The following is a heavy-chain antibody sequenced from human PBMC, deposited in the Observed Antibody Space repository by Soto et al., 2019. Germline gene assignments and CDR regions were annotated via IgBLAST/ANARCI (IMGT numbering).Heavy chain of an antibody. CDR3: SPSCSCGSCQLFDY. CDR1: GFTFTSYA. Sequence: EVQLLESGGGLVQPGGSLRLSCAASGFTFTSYAMSWVRQAPGKGLEWVSTVTTSSGSTYYADSVKGRFTISSDNSKNTLFLQMNSLRAEDTAVYYCSPSCSCGSCQLFDYWGQGTLVTVSS. D-gene: IGHD2-15*01. J-gene: IGHJ4*02. V-gene: IGHV3-23*01. CDR2: VTTSSGST.